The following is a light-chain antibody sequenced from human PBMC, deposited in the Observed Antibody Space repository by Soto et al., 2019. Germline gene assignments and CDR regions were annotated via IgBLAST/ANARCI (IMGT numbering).Light chain of an antibody. Sequence: EIVLTQSPGTLSLSPGERATLSCRASQSVSSYLAWYQQKPGQAPRLLIYDASNRATGIPARFSGSGSGTDFTLTISSLEPEDFALYYCQQRSNWPITFGQGTRLEIK. J-gene: IGKJ5*01. CDR3: QQRSNWPIT. CDR2: DAS. V-gene: IGKV3-11*01. CDR1: QSVSSY.